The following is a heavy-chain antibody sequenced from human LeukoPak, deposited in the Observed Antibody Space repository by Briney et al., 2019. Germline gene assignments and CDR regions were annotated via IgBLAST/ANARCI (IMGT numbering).Heavy chain of an antibody. J-gene: IGHJ4*02. CDR1: GFIFSNFC. Sequence: GGSLRLSCVASGFIFSNFCMDWVRQAPGKGLEWISYITKTSTSMYYADSVKGRFTISRDNGKNSLFLQMNSLRDADTAVYYCARGYDSGYYPPHLDYWGQGTLVTVSS. CDR3: ARGYDSGYYPPHLDY. D-gene: IGHD3-22*01. V-gene: IGHV3-48*02. CDR2: ITKTSTSM.